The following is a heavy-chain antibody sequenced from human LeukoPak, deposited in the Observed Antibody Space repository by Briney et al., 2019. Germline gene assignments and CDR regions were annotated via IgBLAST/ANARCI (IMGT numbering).Heavy chain of an antibody. CDR1: GYTFTSYG. CDR2: VTPTTGNT. CDR3: ARGETQCMDY. D-gene: IGHD2-8*01. Sequence: ASVKVSCKASGYTFTSYGISWVRQAPGQGLEWMGWVTPTTGNTGYAQKFQGGVTITRDTSIGTTYLELSSLRSEDTAMYYCARGETQCMDYWGQGTLVTVSS. J-gene: IGHJ4*02. V-gene: IGHV1-8*03.